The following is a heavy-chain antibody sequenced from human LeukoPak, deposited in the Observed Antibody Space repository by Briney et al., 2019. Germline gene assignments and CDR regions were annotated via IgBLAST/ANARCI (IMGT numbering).Heavy chain of an antibody. Sequence: GGSLRVSCAASGFTFSSYGMHWVRQAPGKGLEWVAVISYDGGNKYYADSVKGRFTISRDNSKNTLYLQMNSLRAEDTAVYYCAKDLGYYDSSGYTWGQGTLVTVSS. D-gene: IGHD3-22*01. V-gene: IGHV3-30*18. CDR1: GFTFSSYG. J-gene: IGHJ4*02. CDR3: AKDLGYYDSSGYT. CDR2: ISYDGGNK.